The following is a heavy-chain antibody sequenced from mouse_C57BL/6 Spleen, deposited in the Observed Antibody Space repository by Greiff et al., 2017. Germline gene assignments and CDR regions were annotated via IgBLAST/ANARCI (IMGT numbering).Heavy chain of an antibody. D-gene: IGHD2-1*01. CDR3: ARLYYGNYDYFDY. Sequence: EVQGVESGGGLVKPGGSLKLSCAASGFTFSDYGLHWARQAPEKGLEWVAYISSGSSTIYYADTVKGRFTISRDNAKNSLFLQMTSLRSEDTAMYYCARLYYGNYDYFDYWGQGTTLTVSS. V-gene: IGHV5-17*01. J-gene: IGHJ2*01. CDR2: ISSGSSTI. CDR1: GFTFSDYG.